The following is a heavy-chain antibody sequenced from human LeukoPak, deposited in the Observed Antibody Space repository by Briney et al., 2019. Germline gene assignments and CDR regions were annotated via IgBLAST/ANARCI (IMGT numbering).Heavy chain of an antibody. D-gene: IGHD2-2*01. J-gene: IGHJ4*02. CDR2: ISGSGGRT. V-gene: IGHV3-23*01. Sequence: GGSLRLSCAASGFTFRSYDMRWVRQAPGKGLQWVSSISGSGGRTYYADSVRGRFTISRDNSKNTLYLQMNSLRGEDTAIYYCAKAACSTSDCDGLFDYWGQGTLVTVSS. CDR1: GFTFRSYD. CDR3: AKAACSTSDCDGLFDY.